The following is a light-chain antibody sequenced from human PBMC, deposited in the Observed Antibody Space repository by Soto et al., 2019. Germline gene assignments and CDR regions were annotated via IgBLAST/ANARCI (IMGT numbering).Light chain of an antibody. CDR2: DAS. Sequence: IQMTQSPSSPSASVGDRVTITCRASQSISSYLNWYQQKPGKAPKLLIYDASSLQSGVQSSFSGSGSGTDSTLTIRSLQPEDFATYYCKQSYSTRTCGQGTKVDIK. J-gene: IGKJ1*01. CDR1: QSISSY. CDR3: KQSYSTRT. V-gene: IGKV1-39*01.